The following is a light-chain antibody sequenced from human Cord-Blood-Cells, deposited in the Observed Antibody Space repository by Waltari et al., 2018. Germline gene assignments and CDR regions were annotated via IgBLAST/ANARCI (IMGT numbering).Light chain of an antibody. V-gene: IGKV1-8*01. CDR2: AAS. J-gene: IGKJ1*01. CDR1: QGISSY. CDR3: PQYYSYTRT. Sequence: AIRITKPPASLSPASRHRVTITCPPSQGISSYLAWYQQKPGKAPMLLIYAASTLESGVPSRFSGSGSRTDFTLTVSCLQSEDFATYYCPQYYSYTRTFGQGTHVEIK.